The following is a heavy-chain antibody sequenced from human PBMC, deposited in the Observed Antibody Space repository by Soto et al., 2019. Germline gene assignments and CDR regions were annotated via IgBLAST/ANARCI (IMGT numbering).Heavy chain of an antibody. V-gene: IGHV1-46*01. Sequence: QVQLVQSGAEVKKPGASVKVSCKASGYTFTSYYMHWVRQAPGQGLEWMGIINPSGGSTSYAQKLQGRATMTRDTSTSTGDMELSSLRSEDTAGEYCARTQRRWIRGGADYWGQGTLVTVSS. CDR3: ARTQRRWIRGGADY. CDR1: GYTFTSYY. J-gene: IGHJ4*02. D-gene: IGHD1-1*01. CDR2: INPSGGST.